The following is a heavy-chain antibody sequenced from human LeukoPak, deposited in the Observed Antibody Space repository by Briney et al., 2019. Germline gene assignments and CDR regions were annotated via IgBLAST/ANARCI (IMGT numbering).Heavy chain of an antibody. V-gene: IGHV3-23*01. D-gene: IGHD5-18*01. CDR3: AKGGYSYGFDY. J-gene: IGHJ4*02. CDR1: GVTFSSYA. Sequence: GGSLRLSCAASGVTFSSYAISWVRQAPGKGLEWVSAISGSGGSTYYADSVKGRFTISRDNSKNTLYLQMNSLRAEDTAVYYCAKGGYSYGFDYWGQGTLVTVSS. CDR2: ISGSGGST.